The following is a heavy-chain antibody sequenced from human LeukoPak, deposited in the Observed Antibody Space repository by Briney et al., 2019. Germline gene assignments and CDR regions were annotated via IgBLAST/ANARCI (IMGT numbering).Heavy chain of an antibody. D-gene: IGHD3-16*02. V-gene: IGHV3-23*01. CDR1: GFTFSSYG. CDR2: ISGSGGST. J-gene: IGHJ4*02. CDR3: TTDYYDYVWGSYRPDY. Sequence: GGSLRLSCAASGFTFSSYGMSWVRQAPGKGLEWVSAISGSGGSTYYADSVKGRFTISRDNSKNTLYLQMNSLKTEDTAAYYCTTDYYDYVWGSYRPDYWGQGTLVTVSS.